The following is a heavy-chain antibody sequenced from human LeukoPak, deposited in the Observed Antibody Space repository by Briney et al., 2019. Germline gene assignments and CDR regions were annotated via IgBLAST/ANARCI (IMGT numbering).Heavy chain of an antibody. Sequence: GGSLRLSCAASGFTFSSYGMHWVRQAPGKGLEWVAVIWYDGSNKYYADSVKGRFTISRDNAKNSLYLQMNSLRAEDTAVYYCARPRASGSLNQYYFDYWGQGTLVTVSS. V-gene: IGHV3-33*01. D-gene: IGHD1-26*01. J-gene: IGHJ4*02. CDR1: GFTFSSYG. CDR3: ARPRASGSLNQYYFDY. CDR2: IWYDGSNK.